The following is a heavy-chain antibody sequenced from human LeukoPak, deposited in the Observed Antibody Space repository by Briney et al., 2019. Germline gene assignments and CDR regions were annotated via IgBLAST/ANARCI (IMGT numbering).Heavy chain of an antibody. J-gene: IGHJ4*02. V-gene: IGHV1-2*02. CDR3: ARVPGPYTTSRFDY. D-gene: IGHD6-13*01. CDR2: IDPNSGGT. CDR1: GYTFTDYY. Sequence: ASVRVSCKTSGYTFTDYYLHWVRQAPGQGLEWMGRIDPNSGGTNYAQKFQVRVTVTRDRSISTVYMELSGLRSDDTAVYYCARVPGPYTTSRFDYWGQGTLVTVSS.